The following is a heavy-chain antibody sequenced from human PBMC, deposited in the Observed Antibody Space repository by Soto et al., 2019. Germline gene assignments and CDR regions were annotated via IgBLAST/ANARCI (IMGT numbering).Heavy chain of an antibody. CDR2: FSGSGGST. Sequence: VQLLQSGGNLAQPGGSLRLSCAASGFTFTNYAMSWVRQAPGKGLEWVSSFSGSGGSTYYAASVKGRFTISRDNSKSTLYLQMNSLRAEDTALYFCARGGEATTYFFDYWGQGTPVTVSS. V-gene: IGHV3-23*01. D-gene: IGHD1-1*01. J-gene: IGHJ4*01. CDR1: GFTFTNYA. CDR3: ARGGEATTYFFDY.